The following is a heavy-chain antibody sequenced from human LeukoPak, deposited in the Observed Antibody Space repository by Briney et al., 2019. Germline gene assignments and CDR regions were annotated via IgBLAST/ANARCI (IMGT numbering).Heavy chain of an antibody. Sequence: GGSRRLSCAVSGITLSNYGMTWVRQAPGKGLEWVAGLSGSGGSTNYADSVKGRFTISRDNAKNTLYLQMNSLRAEDTAVYFCAKRGVVIRVILVGFHKEAYYFDSWGQGVLVTVSS. J-gene: IGHJ4*02. CDR2: LSGSGGST. CDR3: AKRGVVIRVILVGFHKEAYYFDS. V-gene: IGHV3-23*01. D-gene: IGHD3-22*01. CDR1: GITLSNYG.